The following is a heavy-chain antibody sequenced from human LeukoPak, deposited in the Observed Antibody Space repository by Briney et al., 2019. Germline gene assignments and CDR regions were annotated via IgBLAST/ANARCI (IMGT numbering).Heavy chain of an antibody. CDR3: TRDAPLIVVVVAATSNAFDI. CDR2: IRSKAYGGTT. CDR1: GFTLGDYA. Sequence: GRSLRLSCTASGFTLGDYAMSWIRQAPGKGLEWVGFIRSKAYGGTTEYAASVKGRLAISRDDPNSLTYLHMNSLKTEDTAVYYCTRDAPLIVVVVAATSNAFDIWGQGTMVTVSS. J-gene: IGHJ3*02. V-gene: IGHV3-49*03. D-gene: IGHD2-15*01.